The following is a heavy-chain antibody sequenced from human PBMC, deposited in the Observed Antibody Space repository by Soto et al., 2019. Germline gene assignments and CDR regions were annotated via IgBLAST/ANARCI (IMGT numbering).Heavy chain of an antibody. V-gene: IGHV4-31*11. Sequence: PSETLSLTCAVYVGSITSGDYYWSWIRQPPGKGLEWIGYIYYSGSTYYKPSLKSRVTISVDTSKNQFSLKLSSVTAADTAVYYCARSDGRYWGQGTLVTVSS. CDR1: VGSITSGDYY. J-gene: IGHJ4*02. CDR2: IYYSGST. CDR3: ARSDGRY.